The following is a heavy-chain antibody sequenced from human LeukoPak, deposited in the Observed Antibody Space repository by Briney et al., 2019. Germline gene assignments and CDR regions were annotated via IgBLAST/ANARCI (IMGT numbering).Heavy chain of an antibody. CDR3: ARVGGITMIVVLITDAFDI. CDR2: INHSGST. J-gene: IGHJ3*02. V-gene: IGHV4-34*01. D-gene: IGHD3-22*01. CDR1: GGSFSGYY. Sequence: PSETLSLTCAAYGGSFSGYYWSWIRQPPGKGLEWIGEINHSGSTNYNPSLKSRVTISVDTSKNQFSLKLRSVTAADTAVYYCARVGGITMIVVLITDAFDIWGQGTMVTVSS.